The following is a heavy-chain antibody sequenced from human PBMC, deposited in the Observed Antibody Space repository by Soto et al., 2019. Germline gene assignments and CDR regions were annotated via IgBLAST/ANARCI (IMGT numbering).Heavy chain of an antibody. Sequence: QITLKESGPTLVKPTQTLTLTCTFSGFSLSTSGVGVGWIRQPPGKALEWLALIYWDDDKRYSPSLKSRLTLTKDTSKNQVVLTMTNMDPVDTATYYCAHLSYDYRHYYYGMDVWGQGTTVTVSS. CDR1: GFSLSTSGVG. CDR2: IYWDDDK. D-gene: IGHD4-4*01. V-gene: IGHV2-5*02. J-gene: IGHJ6*02. CDR3: AHLSYDYRHYYYGMDV.